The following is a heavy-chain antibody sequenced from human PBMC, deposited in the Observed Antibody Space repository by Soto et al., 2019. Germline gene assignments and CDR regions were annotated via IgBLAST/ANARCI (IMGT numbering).Heavy chain of an antibody. Sequence: QVHLVQSGAEVKKPGASVKVSCKGSGYAFTTYGITWVRQAPGQGLEWMGWISAHNGNTNYAQKLQGRVTVTRDTSTSTAYMELRSLRSDYPAVYYCERGRYGDYWGQGALVTVSS. V-gene: IGHV1-18*01. J-gene: IGHJ4*02. CDR1: GYAFTTYG. CDR3: ERGRYGDY. CDR2: ISAHNGNT. D-gene: IGHD1-1*01.